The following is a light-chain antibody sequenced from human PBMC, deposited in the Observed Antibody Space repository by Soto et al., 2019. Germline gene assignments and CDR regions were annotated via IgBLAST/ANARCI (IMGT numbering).Light chain of an antibody. CDR3: QTWGTGIHYV. J-gene: IGLJ1*01. CDR2: LNSDGSH. CDR1: SGHSSYA. V-gene: IGLV4-69*01. Sequence: QSVLTQSPSASASLGASVKLTCTLSSGHSSYAIAWHQQQPEKGPRYLMKLNSDGSHSKGDGIPDRFSGSSSGAGRYLTISSLQSEDEADYYCQTWGTGIHYVFGTGTKVTVL.